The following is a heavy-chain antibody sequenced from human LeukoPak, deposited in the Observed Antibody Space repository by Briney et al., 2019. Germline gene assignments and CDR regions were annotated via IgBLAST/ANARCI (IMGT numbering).Heavy chain of an antibody. CDR1: GFTFSDYY. CDR3: ASQPPYYYDSSGYPGFFDY. D-gene: IGHD3-22*01. CDR2: ISSSGSTI. V-gene: IGHV3-11*04. J-gene: IGHJ4*02. Sequence: PGGSLRLSCAASGFTFSDYYMSWIRQAPGKGLEWVSYISSSGSTIYYADSVKGRFTISRDNAKNSLYLQMNSLRAEDTAVYYCASQPPYYYDSSGYPGFFDYWGQGTLVTVSS.